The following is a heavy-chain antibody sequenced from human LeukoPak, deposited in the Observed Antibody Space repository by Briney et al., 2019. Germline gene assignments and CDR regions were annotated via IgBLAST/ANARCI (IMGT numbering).Heavy chain of an antibody. CDR2: INPKSGGT. D-gene: IGHD5-12*01. CDR3: ARGRGYIGYLDY. Sequence: GASAKVSCKASGYTFTGYCMHWVRQAPGQGLEWMGWINPKSGGTNYAQQFQGRVTMTRDTSISTAYMELSRLRSDDTAVYYCARGRGYIGYLDYWGQGTLVTVSS. CDR1: GYTFTGYC. V-gene: IGHV1-2*02. J-gene: IGHJ4*02.